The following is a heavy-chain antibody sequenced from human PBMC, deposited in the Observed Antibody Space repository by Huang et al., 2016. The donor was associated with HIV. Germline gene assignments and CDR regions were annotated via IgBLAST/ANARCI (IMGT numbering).Heavy chain of an antibody. CDR3: ARHGRVAGHYYNNMDV. CDR2: IYYRGNT. D-gene: IGHD6-19*01. V-gene: IGHV4-39*01. Sequence: LQLQASGPGLVKSSETLSLICTVSGGSISSSSYYWGWIRQPPGKGPEWIGSIYYRGNTNYNPPLKSRVTISVDTSKNQFSLKVNSVTAADTAVYYCARHGRVAGHYYNNMDVWGRGTTVTVSS. CDR1: GGSISSSSYY. J-gene: IGHJ6*02.